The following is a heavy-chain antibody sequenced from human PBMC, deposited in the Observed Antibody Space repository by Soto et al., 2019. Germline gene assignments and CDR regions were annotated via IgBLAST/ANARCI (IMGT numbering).Heavy chain of an antibody. V-gene: IGHV1-8*01. Sequence: ASVKVSCKASGYTFTSYDTNWVRQATGQGLEWMGWMNPNSGNTGYAQKFQGRVTMTRNTSISTAYMELSSLRSEDTAVYYCARGLGLLAYYYYMDVWGKGTTVTVSS. CDR2: MNPNSGNT. CDR1: GYTFTSYD. CDR3: ARGLGLLAYYYYMDV. D-gene: IGHD2-8*02. J-gene: IGHJ6*03.